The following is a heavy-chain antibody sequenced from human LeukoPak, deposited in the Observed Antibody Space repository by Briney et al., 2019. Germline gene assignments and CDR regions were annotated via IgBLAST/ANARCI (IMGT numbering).Heavy chain of an antibody. V-gene: IGHV3-74*01. CDR2: INSDGSST. J-gene: IGHJ6*02. CDR3: ATGQGHGMDV. Sequence: GGSLRLSCVASGFTFSSYWMHWVRQAPGKGLVWVSRINSDGSSTSYADSVEGRFTISRDNAKNTLYLQMNSLRAEDTAVYYCATGQGHGMDVWGQGTTVTVSS. CDR1: GFTFSSYW. D-gene: IGHD1-14*01.